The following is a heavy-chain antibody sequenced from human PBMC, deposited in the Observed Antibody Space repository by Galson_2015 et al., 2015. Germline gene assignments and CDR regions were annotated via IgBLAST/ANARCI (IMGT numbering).Heavy chain of an antibody. CDR1: GGTFSSYT. CDR3: ARDHPQRDEGVAFFDY. CDR2: IIPILGIA. V-gene: IGHV1-69*04. Sequence: SVKVSCKASGGTFSSYTISWVRQAPGQGLEWMGRIIPILGIANYAQKFQGRVTITADKSTSTAYMELSSLRSEDTAVYYCARDHPQRDEGVAFFDYWGQGTLVTVSS. D-gene: IGHD3-3*01. J-gene: IGHJ4*02.